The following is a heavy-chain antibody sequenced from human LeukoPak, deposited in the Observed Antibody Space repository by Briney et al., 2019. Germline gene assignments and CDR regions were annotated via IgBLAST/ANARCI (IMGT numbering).Heavy chain of an antibody. J-gene: IGHJ4*02. Sequence: GGSLRLSCAASGFNFIDYSMNWVRQAPGKGLEWVSSISSSSSYIYYADSVKGRFTISRDNAKNSLYLQMNSLRAEDTAVYYCTRTPVIRSSGYSDYWGQETLVTVSS. V-gene: IGHV3-21*01. CDR3: TRTPVIRSSGYSDY. CDR2: ISSSSSYI. D-gene: IGHD3-22*01. CDR1: GFNFIDYS.